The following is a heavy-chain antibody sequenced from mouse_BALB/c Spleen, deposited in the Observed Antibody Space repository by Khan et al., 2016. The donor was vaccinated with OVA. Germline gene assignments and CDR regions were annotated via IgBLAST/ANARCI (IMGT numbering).Heavy chain of an antibody. CDR1: GYTFTSYT. D-gene: IGHD2-14*01. J-gene: IGHJ3*01. CDR2: INPSSGYT. CDR3: ARDGAYYRNDGWFAY. Sequence: QIQLVQSGAELARPGASVKMSCKASGYTFTSYTIHWIKQRPGQGLEWIGYINPSSGYTNYNQKFKDKATLTADKSSTTAYMQLSSLTSDASAVYYCARDGAYYRNDGWFAYWGQGTLVTVSA. V-gene: IGHV1-4*01.